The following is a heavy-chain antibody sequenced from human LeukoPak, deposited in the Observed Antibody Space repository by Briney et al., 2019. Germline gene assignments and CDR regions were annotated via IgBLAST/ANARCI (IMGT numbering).Heavy chain of an antibody. CDR2: ISISGSTI. J-gene: IGHJ4*02. CDR1: GFTFSSYS. V-gene: IGHV3-48*04. Sequence: GGSLRLSCAASGFTFSSYSMNWVRQAPGKGLEWVSYISISGSTIYYADSVKGRFISSRDNTKNSLYLQMNSLRAEDTAIYYCARDLRIVSGSYIDYWGQGTLVTVSS. D-gene: IGHD1-26*01. CDR3: ARDLRIVSGSYIDY.